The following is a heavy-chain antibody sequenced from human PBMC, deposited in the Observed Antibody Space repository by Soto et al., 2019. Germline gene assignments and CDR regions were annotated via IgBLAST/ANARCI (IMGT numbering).Heavy chain of an antibody. CDR3: ARLGYCISTSCSRRGD. J-gene: IGHJ4*02. CDR1: GGSISSSSYY. CDR2: IYYSGST. Sequence: SETLSLTCTVSGGSISSSSYYWGWIRQPPGKGLEWIGSIYYSGSTYYNPSLKSRVTISVDTSKNQFSLKLSSVTAADTAVYYCARLGYCISTSCSRRGDWGQGTLVTVSS. D-gene: IGHD2-2*01. V-gene: IGHV4-39*01.